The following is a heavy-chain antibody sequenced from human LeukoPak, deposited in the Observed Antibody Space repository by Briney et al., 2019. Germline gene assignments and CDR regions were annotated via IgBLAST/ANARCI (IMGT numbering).Heavy chain of an antibody. D-gene: IGHD5-18*01. Sequence: PSGTLSLTCTVSGGSIRSYYWSWIRQPPGKGLEWIGYIFYAGSTTYNPSLKSRVTISIDTSKNEVSLKLNSVTAADTAVYYCASGERGYSYGPLDYWGQGTLVTVSS. CDR2: IFYAGST. CDR1: GGSIRSYY. CDR3: ASGERGYSYGPLDY. J-gene: IGHJ4*02. V-gene: IGHV4-59*08.